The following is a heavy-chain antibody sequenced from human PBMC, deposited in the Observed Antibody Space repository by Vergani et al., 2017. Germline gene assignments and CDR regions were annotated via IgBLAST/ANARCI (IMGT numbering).Heavy chain of an antibody. J-gene: IGHJ4*02. CDR2: ISTTSDTI. Sequence: DVQLVESGGDLVQPGGSLRLSCAASGFTFSSYSMNWVRQAPGKGLEWISYISTTSDTIYYADSVRGRFTISRDNAKNSLYLEMNSLRVEDTAVYYCAKARSYLFDYWGQGTLVTVSS. D-gene: IGHD1-26*01. V-gene: IGHV3-48*01. CDR3: AKARSYLFDY. CDR1: GFTFSSYS.